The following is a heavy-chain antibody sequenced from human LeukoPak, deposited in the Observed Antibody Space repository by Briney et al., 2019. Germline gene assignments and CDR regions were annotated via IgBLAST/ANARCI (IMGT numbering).Heavy chain of an antibody. J-gene: IGHJ4*02. D-gene: IGHD2-2*01. Sequence: GGSLRLSCAASEFTFSSYEMNWVRQAPGKGLEWVSFISRDSNDIYHADSVKGRFTISRDNAKNSLYLQMNSLRAEDTAVYYCARDLPAAVDWGQGTQVTVSS. CDR1: EFTFSSYE. CDR3: ARDLPAAVD. CDR2: ISRDSNDI. V-gene: IGHV3-21*01.